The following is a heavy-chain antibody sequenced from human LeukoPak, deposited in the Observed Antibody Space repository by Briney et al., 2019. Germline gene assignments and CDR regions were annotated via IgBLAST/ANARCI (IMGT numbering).Heavy chain of an antibody. CDR1: GFTFDDYA. D-gene: IGHD2-2*01. J-gene: IGHJ4*02. CDR3: AKATYSTSPGYFFDY. V-gene: IGHV3-9*01. Sequence: GGSLRLSCAASGFTFDDYATHWVRQAPGRGLEWVSSINWNSATIAYADSVKGRFTISRDNAKNSLSLQMNSLRPDDTAFYYCAKATYSTSPGYFFDYWGQGTLATVSS. CDR2: INWNSATI.